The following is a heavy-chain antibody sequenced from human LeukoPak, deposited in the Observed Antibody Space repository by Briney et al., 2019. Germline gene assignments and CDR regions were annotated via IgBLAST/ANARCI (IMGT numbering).Heavy chain of an antibody. Sequence: SETLSLTCTVSGGSISSYYWSWIRQPPGKGLEWIGYIYYSGSTNYNPSLKSRVTIPVDTSKNQFSPKLSSVTAADTAVYYCARSLNYDFWSGYWGTDYYYYMDVWGKGTTVTVSS. CDR2: IYYSGST. V-gene: IGHV4-59*01. CDR1: GGSISSYY. CDR3: ARSLNYDFWSGYWGTDYYYYMDV. J-gene: IGHJ6*03. D-gene: IGHD3-3*01.